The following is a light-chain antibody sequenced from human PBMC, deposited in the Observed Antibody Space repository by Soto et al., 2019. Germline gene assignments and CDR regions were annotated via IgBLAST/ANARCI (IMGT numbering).Light chain of an antibody. CDR2: EVS. CDR1: SSDVGGYNY. J-gene: IGLJ1*01. V-gene: IGLV2-14*01. Sequence: QSVLTQPASVSGSPGQSITISCTGTSSDVGGYNYVSWYQQHPGKAPKLMIYEVSNRPSGVSNRFSGSKSGNTASLTISGLQAEDEADYYCSSYISSSSAYVFGTGTKLTVL. CDR3: SSYISSSSAYV.